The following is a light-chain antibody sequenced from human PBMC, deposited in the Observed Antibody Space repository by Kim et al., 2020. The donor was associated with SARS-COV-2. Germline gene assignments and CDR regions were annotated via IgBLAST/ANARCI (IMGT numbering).Light chain of an antibody. CDR2: AAS. Sequence: ASVGDRVTITCRASQGISSYLAWFQQKPGQVPKRLIYAASTLQSGVPSRFSGSGSGTECTLTISSLQPEDFATYYCLQHDSYPLTFGGGTKVDIK. CDR1: QGISSY. CDR3: LQHDSYPLT. J-gene: IGKJ4*01. V-gene: IGKV1-17*03.